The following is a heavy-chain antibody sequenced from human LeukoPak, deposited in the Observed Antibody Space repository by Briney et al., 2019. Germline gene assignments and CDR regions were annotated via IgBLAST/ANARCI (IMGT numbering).Heavy chain of an antibody. CDR1: GLTFSSYG. CDR2: VSYDGSNK. CDR3: AKGPVSGSRPPFDY. Sequence: PGGSLRLSCAASGLTFSSYGMHWVRQAPGKGLEWVAGVSYDGSNKYYADSVKGRFTISRDNSKNTLFIEMISLRREDTAVYYCAKGPVSGSRPPFDYWGQGTLVTVSS. J-gene: IGHJ4*02. V-gene: IGHV3-30*18. D-gene: IGHD1-26*01.